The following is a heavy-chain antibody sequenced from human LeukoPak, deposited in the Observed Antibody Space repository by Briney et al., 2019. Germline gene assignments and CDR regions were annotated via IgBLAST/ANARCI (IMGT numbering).Heavy chain of an antibody. CDR3: ASLGFSEYYFDY. Sequence: SETLSLTCTVSGGSISSYYWSWVRQPAGKGLEWIGRIYTSGSTNYNPSLKSRVTMSVDTSKNQFSLKLSSVTAADTAVYYCASLGFSEYYFDYWDQGTLVTVSS. CDR1: GGSISSYY. D-gene: IGHD1-26*01. J-gene: IGHJ4*02. CDR2: IYTSGST. V-gene: IGHV4-4*07.